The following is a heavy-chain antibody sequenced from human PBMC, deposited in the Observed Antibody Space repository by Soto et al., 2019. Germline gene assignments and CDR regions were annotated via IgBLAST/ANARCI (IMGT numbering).Heavy chain of an antibody. J-gene: IGHJ6*02. D-gene: IGHD6-19*01. V-gene: IGHV3-74*01. CDR3: ARDSEYSSGWPYYYYYYGMDV. CDR1: GFTFSIYC. Sequence: GSLRLSCAASGFTFSIYCMHWVLQAPWKGLVWVSRINSDGSSTSYADSVKGRFTISRDNAKNTLYLQMNSLRAEDTAVYYCARDSEYSSGWPYYYYYYGMDVWGQGTTVTVSS. CDR2: INSDGSST.